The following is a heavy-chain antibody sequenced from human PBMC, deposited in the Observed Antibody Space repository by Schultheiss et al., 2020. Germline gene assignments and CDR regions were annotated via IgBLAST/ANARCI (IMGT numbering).Heavy chain of an antibody. CDR2: MNPNSGGT. CDR1: GYTFTSYD. D-gene: IGHD4-17*01. J-gene: IGHJ5*02. CDR3: ARPYYGDYDPSWFDP. Sequence: AAVKVSCKASGYTFTSYDINWVRQATGQGLEWMGWMNPNSGGTNYAQKFQGRVTMTRDTSITTAYMELSSLRSEDTAVYYCARPYYGDYDPSWFDPWGQGTLVTVAS. V-gene: IGHV1-8*01.